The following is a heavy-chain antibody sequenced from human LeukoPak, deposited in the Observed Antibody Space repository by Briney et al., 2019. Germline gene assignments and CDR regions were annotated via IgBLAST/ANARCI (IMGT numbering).Heavy chain of an antibody. CDR3: ASLYCSSTSCPGY. J-gene: IGHJ4*02. CDR2: IYHSGST. CDR1: GGSISSSNW. D-gene: IGHD2-2*01. Sequence: SETLSLTCAVSGGSISSSNWWSWVRQPPGKGLEWIGEIYHSGSTNYNPSLKSRVTISVDKSKNQFSLKLSSVTAADTAVYYCASLYCSSTSCPGYWGQGTLVTVSS. V-gene: IGHV4-4*02.